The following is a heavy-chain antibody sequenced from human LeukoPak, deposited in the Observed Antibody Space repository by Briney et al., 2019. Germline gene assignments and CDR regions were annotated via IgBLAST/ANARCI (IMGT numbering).Heavy chain of an antibody. D-gene: IGHD3-22*01. V-gene: IGHV3-15*01. CDR1: GFTVSSNY. Sequence: GGSLRLSCAASGFTVSSNYMSWVRQAPGKGLECVGRIKRKTDGGTTDYAAPVKGRFTISRDDSKNTLFLQMNSLKTEDTAVYYCATGQGYYYDASGPIDYWGQGTLVTVSS. CDR3: ATGQGYYYDASGPIDY. CDR2: IKRKTDGGTT. J-gene: IGHJ4*02.